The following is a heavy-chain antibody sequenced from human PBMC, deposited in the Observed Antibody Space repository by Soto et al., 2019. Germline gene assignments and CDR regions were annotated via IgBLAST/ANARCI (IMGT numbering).Heavy chain of an antibody. V-gene: IGHV5-10-1*01. Sequence: PGESLKISCKGSGYSFTSYWISWVRQMPGKGLEWMGRIDPSDSYTNYSPSFQGHVTISADKSISTAYLQWSSLKASDTAMYYCARLWTHSGYYYKTYNAFDIWGQGTMVTV. CDR1: GYSFTSYW. J-gene: IGHJ3*02. CDR3: ARLWTHSGYYYKTYNAFDI. D-gene: IGHD3-22*01. CDR2: IDPSDSYT.